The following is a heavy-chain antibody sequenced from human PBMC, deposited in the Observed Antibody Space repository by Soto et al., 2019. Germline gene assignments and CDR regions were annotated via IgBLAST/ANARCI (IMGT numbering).Heavy chain of an antibody. CDR2: IRQDGSEI. Sequence: TGGSLRLSCVGSGFTFSSIWMTWVRQAPGKGLEWVANIRQDGSEINYVDSVKGRFTISRDNTKNSLYLQMNSLRAEDTAIYYCAREVVVSRGASYFGYWGPGTLVTVSS. D-gene: IGHD2-2*01. CDR1: GFTFSSIW. CDR3: AREVVVSRGASYFGY. V-gene: IGHV3-7*04. J-gene: IGHJ4*02.